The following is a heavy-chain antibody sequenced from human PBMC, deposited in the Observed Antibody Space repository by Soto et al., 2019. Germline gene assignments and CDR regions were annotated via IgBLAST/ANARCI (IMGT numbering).Heavy chain of an antibody. Sequence: GVSLRLSCVAAKLTFSDIWMTWVRQAPGKGLEWVANIKEDGSEKNYLDSVKGRFTISTDNSRNSLYLQMNSLRAEDTALYYCGVGRGWIFDFWGQGTLVTVSS. CDR3: GVGRGWIFDF. V-gene: IGHV3-7*03. J-gene: IGHJ4*02. CDR1: KLTFSDIW. D-gene: IGHD6-19*01. CDR2: IKEDGSEK.